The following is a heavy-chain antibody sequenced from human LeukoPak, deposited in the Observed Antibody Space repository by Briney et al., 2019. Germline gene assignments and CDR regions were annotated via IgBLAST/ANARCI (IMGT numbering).Heavy chain of an antibody. Sequence: SETLSLTCTVSGGSISSYYWSWIREPPGKGLEWIGYIYYSGSTNYNPSLKSRVTISVDTSKNQFSLKLSSVTAADTAVYYCARADSSGWYSNYFVYWGQGTLVTVSS. CDR1: GGSISSYY. J-gene: IGHJ4*02. D-gene: IGHD6-19*01. CDR3: ARADSSGWYSNYFVY. CDR2: IYYSGST. V-gene: IGHV4-59*08.